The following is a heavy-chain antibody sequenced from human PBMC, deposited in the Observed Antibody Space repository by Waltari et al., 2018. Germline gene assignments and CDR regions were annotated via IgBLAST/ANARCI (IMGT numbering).Heavy chain of an antibody. J-gene: IGHJ4*02. D-gene: IGHD3-10*01. Sequence: EVQLVESGGVLVQPGGSLRLSCEASGFMFSRYWMTWVRQAPGKGLEWVANIKEEGSAQTDGDSVRGRFIISRDNAQNSLYLQMNYLRAEDTAVYYCARDGGASGSYDYWGQGTLVTVSS. CDR1: GFMFSRYW. CDR2: IKEEGSAQ. V-gene: IGHV3-7*01. CDR3: ARDGGASGSYDY.